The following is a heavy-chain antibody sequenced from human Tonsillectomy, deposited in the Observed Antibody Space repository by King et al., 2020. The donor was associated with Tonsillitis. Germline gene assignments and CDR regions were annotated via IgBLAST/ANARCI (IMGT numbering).Heavy chain of an antibody. CDR2: INPNTGGT. D-gene: IGHD4-17*01. CDR1: GYTFTAYF. Sequence: VQLVESGAEVKKPGASVKVSCKASGYTFTAYFMHWVRQAPGQGLEWMGWINPNTGGTNYAQKFQGRVTVTRDTSIGTAYMELSMLKSDDTAVYYCARDYGDYFDYWGQGTLVTVSS. V-gene: IGHV1-2*02. J-gene: IGHJ4*02. CDR3: ARDYGDYFDY.